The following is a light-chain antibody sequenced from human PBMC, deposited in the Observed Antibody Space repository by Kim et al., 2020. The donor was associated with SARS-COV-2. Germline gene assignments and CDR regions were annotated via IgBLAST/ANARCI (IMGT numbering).Light chain of an antibody. CDR1: NMGSKT. J-gene: IGLJ2*01. CDR3: QVWDSSTDHPV. V-gene: IGLV3-21*04. Sequence: APGTTATITCGGNNMGSKTVHWYQQRPGQAPILVIYFDRDRPSGIPDRFSGSNSGNTATLTISRVEAGDEADFFCQVWDSSTDHPVFGGGTTLTVL. CDR2: FDR.